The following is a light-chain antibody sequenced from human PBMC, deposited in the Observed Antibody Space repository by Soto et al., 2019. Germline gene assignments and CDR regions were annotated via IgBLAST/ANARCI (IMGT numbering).Light chain of an antibody. CDR3: SSYSSSSTLYV. V-gene: IGLV2-14*01. Sequence: QSALTQPASVSGSPGQSITISCTGTSSDVGGYKYVSWYQQRPGKAPQLIIYEVSNRPSGISNRFSGSKSGNTASLTISGLQAEDEADYYCSSYSSSSTLYVFGSGTKVNVL. CDR1: SSDVGGYKY. CDR2: EVS. J-gene: IGLJ1*01.